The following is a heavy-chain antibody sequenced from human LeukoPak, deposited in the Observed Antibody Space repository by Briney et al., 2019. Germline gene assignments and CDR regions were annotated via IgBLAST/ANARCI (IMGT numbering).Heavy chain of an antibody. V-gene: IGHV1-69*05. CDR2: IIPIFGTA. D-gene: IGHD2-15*01. J-gene: IGHJ6*03. CDR3: ARVLASRNYYYYYYMDV. Sequence: SVKVSCKASGGTFSSYAISWVRQAPGQGHEWMGGIIPIFGTANYAQKFQGRVTITTDESTSTAYMELSSLRSEDTAVYYCARVLASRNYYYYYYMDVWGKGTTVTVSS. CDR1: GGTFSSYA.